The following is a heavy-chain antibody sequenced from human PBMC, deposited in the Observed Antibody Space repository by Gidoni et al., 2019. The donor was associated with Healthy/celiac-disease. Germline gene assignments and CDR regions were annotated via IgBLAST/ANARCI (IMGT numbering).Heavy chain of an antibody. V-gene: IGHV1-3*01. J-gene: IGHJ5*02. CDR2: INAGNGNT. CDR3: ARVPTTGGYCSGGSCYSEGAGGWFDP. CDR1: GYTFTSYA. Sequence: QVQLVQSGAEVKKPGASVKVSCQASGYTFTSYAMHWVRQAPGQRLEWMGWINAGNGNTKYSQKFQGRVTITRDTSASTAYMELSSLRSEDTAVYYCARVPTTGGYCSGGSCYSEGAGGWFDPWGQGTLVTVSS. D-gene: IGHD2-15*01.